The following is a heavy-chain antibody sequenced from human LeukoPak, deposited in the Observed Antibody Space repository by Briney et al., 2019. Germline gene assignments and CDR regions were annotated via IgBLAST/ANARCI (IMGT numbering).Heavy chain of an antibody. CDR2: FDPEDGET. J-gene: IGHJ4*02. CDR1: GYTLTELS. CDR3: ATVHVIVGATRDY. D-gene: IGHD1-26*01. Sequence: ASVEVSCKVSGYTLTELSMHWVRQAPGKGLEWMGGFDPEDGETIYTQKFQGRVTMTEDTSTDTAYMELSSLRSEDTAVYYCATVHVIVGATRDYWGQGTLVTVSS. V-gene: IGHV1-24*01.